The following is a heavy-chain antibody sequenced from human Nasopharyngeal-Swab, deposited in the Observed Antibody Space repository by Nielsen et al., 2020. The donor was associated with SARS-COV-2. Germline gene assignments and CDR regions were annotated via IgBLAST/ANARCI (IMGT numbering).Heavy chain of an antibody. Sequence: WIRQPRGKGLEWVTVISYDGINKYYPDSVKGRFTISRDNSKNTLYLQMNSLRAEDTAVYYCARSNMCHYYYGMDVWGQGTTVTVSS. J-gene: IGHJ6*02. CDR3: ARSNMCHYYYGMDV. CDR2: ISYDGINK. V-gene: IGHV3-30-3*01. D-gene: IGHD2/OR15-2a*01.